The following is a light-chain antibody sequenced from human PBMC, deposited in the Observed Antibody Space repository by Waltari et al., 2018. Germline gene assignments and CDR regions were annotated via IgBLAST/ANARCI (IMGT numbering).Light chain of an antibody. Sequence: SVLTQPPSVSGAPGQRVTIACTGSGSNIGAGYDVHWYQQVPRAAPKLLIYGSSSRPLGVPDRFFGSTSGTSASLAIIGLQAEDEADYYCQSYDITLRVVFGGGTKLTVL. J-gene: IGLJ3*02. CDR1: GSNIGAGYD. V-gene: IGLV1-40*01. CDR3: QSYDITLRVV. CDR2: GSS.